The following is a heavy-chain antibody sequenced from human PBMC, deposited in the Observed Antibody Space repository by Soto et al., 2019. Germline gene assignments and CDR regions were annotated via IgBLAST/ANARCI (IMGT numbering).Heavy chain of an antibody. CDR1: GYTFTSYG. Sequence: ASVKVSCKASGYTFTSYGISWVRQAPGQGLEWMGWISAYNGNTNYAQKLQGRVTMTTDTSTSTAYMELRSLRSDDTAVYYCARDSPIFGSSSSISNWFDPCGQGTLVTV. CDR3: ARDSPIFGSSSSISNWFDP. CDR2: ISAYNGNT. J-gene: IGHJ5*02. D-gene: IGHD6-6*01. V-gene: IGHV1-18*01.